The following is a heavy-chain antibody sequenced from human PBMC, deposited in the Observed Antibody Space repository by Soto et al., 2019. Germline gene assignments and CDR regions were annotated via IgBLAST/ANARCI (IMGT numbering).Heavy chain of an antibody. J-gene: IGHJ5*02. CDR3: ARGGYCISTSCRTDWFDP. Sequence: SETLSLTCAVSGGSISSGGYSWSWIRQPPGKGLEWIGYIYHSGSTYYNPSLKSRVTISVDRSKNQFSLKLSSVTAADTAVYYFARGGYCISTSCRTDWFDPWGQGTLVTVSS. CDR2: IYHSGST. V-gene: IGHV4-30-2*01. CDR1: GGSISSGGYS. D-gene: IGHD2-2*01.